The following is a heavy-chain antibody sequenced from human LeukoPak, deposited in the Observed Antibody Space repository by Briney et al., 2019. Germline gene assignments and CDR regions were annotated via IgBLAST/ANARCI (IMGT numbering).Heavy chain of an antibody. Sequence: SETLSLTCTVSGGSISSYSWSWIRQPPGKGLEWIGYIYYSGSTNYNPPLKSRVTISVDTSKNQFSLKLSSVTAADTAVYYCARVLGGNHFIDYWGQGTLVTVSS. D-gene: IGHD4-23*01. CDR2: IYYSGST. J-gene: IGHJ4*02. CDR1: GGSISSYS. V-gene: IGHV4-59*01. CDR3: ARVLGGNHFIDY.